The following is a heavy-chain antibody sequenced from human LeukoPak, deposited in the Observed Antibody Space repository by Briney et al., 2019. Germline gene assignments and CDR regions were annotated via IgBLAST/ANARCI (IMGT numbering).Heavy chain of an antibody. J-gene: IGHJ4*02. D-gene: IGHD1-7*01. CDR3: TRKLRLDEH. V-gene: IGHV1-8*01. CDR1: RSIFTPSE. CDR2: MDPNSGHT. Sequence: ASVKLSYTASRSIFTPSEASWVRQAGRHRLEWMGYMDPNSGHTEFARKFQGRVTMTGDTSTSTAYMELSSLTPDGTAIYYCTRKLRLDEHWGQGTLVAVSS.